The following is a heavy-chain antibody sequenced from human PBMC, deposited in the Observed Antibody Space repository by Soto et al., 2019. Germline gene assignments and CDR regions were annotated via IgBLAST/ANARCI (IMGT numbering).Heavy chain of an antibody. Sequence: SETLSLTCTVSSDPITSGGYYWTWIRQLPGTGLEWIGYVYYRGSAYGGSAKYNPSLKSRVSISLDTSRNQFSLTLSSVTVTDPAMYLCARDVSGVGFCRNGVCTKGFDIWGQGLPGTVS. CDR1: SDPITSGGYY. J-gene: IGHJ5*02. D-gene: IGHD2-8*01. CDR2: VYYRGSA. CDR3: ARDVSGVGFCRNGVCTKGFDI. V-gene: IGHV4-31*03.